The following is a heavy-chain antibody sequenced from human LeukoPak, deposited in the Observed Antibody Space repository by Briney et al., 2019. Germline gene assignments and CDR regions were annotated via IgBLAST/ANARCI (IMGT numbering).Heavy chain of an antibody. J-gene: IGHJ4*02. CDR2: INHSGST. D-gene: IGHD3-22*01. Sequence: SEALSLTWAVYGGSFGGYYWSWIRQPPGKGLEWIGEINHSGSTNYNPSLKGRVTISVDTSKNQFSLKLSSVTAADTAVYYCARGGSLTDSSGYYYGYWGQGTLVTVSS. CDR3: ARGGSLTDSSGYYYGY. V-gene: IGHV4-34*01. CDR1: GGSFGGYY.